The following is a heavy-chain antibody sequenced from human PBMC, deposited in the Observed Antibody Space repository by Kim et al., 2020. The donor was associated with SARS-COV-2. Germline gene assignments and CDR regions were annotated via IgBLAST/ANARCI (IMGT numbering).Heavy chain of an antibody. CDR2: IYYSGST. CDR3: ARQTYYYGSGSLNWLDP. D-gene: IGHD3-10*01. J-gene: IGHJ5*02. CDR1: GGSISSSSYY. V-gene: IGHV4-39*01. Sequence: SETLSLTCTVSGGSISSSSYYWGWIRQPPGKGLEWIGSIYYSGSTYYNPSLKSRVTISVDTSKNQFSLRLSSVTAADTAVYYCARQTYYYGSGSLNWLDP.